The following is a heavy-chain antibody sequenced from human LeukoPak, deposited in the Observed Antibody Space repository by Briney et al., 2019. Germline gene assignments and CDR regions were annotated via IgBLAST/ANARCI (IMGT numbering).Heavy chain of an antibody. CDR2: INHSGST. Sequence: SETLSLTCAVYGGSFSGYYWSWIRQPPGKGLEWIGEINHSGSTNYNPSLKSRVTISVDTSKNQFSLKLSSVTAADTAVYYCARGVIYSSGWCWSGRDWFDPWGQGTLVTVSS. CDR3: ARGVIYSSGWCWSGRDWFDP. CDR1: GGSFSGYY. V-gene: IGHV4-34*01. J-gene: IGHJ5*02. D-gene: IGHD6-19*01.